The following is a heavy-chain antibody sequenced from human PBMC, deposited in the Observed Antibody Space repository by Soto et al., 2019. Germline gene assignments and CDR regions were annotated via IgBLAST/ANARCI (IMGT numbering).Heavy chain of an antibody. CDR3: ARVGGINWFDP. CDR2: IYYSGST. CDR1: GGSISSGGYY. D-gene: IGHD3-16*01. J-gene: IGHJ5*02. V-gene: IGHV4-31*03. Sequence: QVQLQESGPGLVKPSQTLSLTCTVSGGSISSGGYYWSWIRQHPGKGLEWIGYIYYSGSTYYNPSHTSRVTISVETSKNQCSPKRSSVTAADTAVYYCARVGGINWFDPWGQGTLVTVSS.